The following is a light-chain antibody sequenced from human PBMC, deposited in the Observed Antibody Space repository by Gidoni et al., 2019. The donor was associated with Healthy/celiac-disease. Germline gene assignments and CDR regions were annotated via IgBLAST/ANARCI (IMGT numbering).Light chain of an antibody. Sequence: DIQMTQSPSTLSASVGDRITITCRARQSSSSWLAWYQQKTGRAPKLLIYDASSMESGGPSRFSGSRSGTEFTLTISSLQPDEFATYYCQQYNSYSPYTFGQGTKLEIK. CDR2: DAS. J-gene: IGKJ2*01. CDR1: QSSSSW. CDR3: QQYNSYSPYT. V-gene: IGKV1-5*01.